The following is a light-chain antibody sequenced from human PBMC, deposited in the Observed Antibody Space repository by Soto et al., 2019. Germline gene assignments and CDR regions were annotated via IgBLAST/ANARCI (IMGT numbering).Light chain of an antibody. CDR2: GAS. V-gene: IGKV3-15*01. Sequence: EKVMTQSPATLSVSPGERATLSCRASQSVSTNLAWYQQKPGQAPRLLIYGASTRATGIPARFSGSGSGTEFILTISRLQSEDFAVYYCQQYNEWPFTFGPGTKLDIK. CDR1: QSVSTN. J-gene: IGKJ3*01. CDR3: QQYNEWPFT.